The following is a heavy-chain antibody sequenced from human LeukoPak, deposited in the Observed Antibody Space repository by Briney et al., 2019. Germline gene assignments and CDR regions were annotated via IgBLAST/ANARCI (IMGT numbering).Heavy chain of an antibody. CDR2: IYPNSGGT. Sequence: ASVKVSCKASGYTFTGYYMHWVRQAPGQGLEWMGWIYPNSGGTNYAQKFQGRVTMTRDTSISTAYMELSRLRSDDTAVYYCARGGDYDFWSGYLHGMDVWGQGTTVTVSS. V-gene: IGHV1-2*02. D-gene: IGHD3-3*01. J-gene: IGHJ6*02. CDR1: GYTFTGYY. CDR3: ARGGDYDFWSGYLHGMDV.